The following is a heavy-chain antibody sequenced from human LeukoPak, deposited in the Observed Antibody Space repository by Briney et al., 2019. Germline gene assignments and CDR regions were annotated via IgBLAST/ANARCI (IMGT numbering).Heavy chain of an antibody. V-gene: IGHV1-46*04. CDR2: VNPRGAAT. Sequence: ASVKVSCKASGYIFTTYYMHWGRQAPGQGLEWMGIVNPRGAATSYAQKLRDRITMTRDSSTRKVYMGLSSLTSEATAVYYCARHTGDYFDYWGQGTLVTVSS. D-gene: IGHD1-14*01. CDR3: ARHTGDYFDY. J-gene: IGHJ4*02. CDR1: GYIFTTYY.